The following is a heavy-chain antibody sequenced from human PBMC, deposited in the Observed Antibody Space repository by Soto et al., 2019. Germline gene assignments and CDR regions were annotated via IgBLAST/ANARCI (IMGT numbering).Heavy chain of an antibody. CDR3: ARDNMATFDYHYYGMDV. J-gene: IGHJ6*02. V-gene: IGHV4-61*08. D-gene: IGHD5-12*01. CDR1: GGSVSGGAYQ. Sequence: QVQLQESGPGLARPSETLSLTCSVSGGSVSGGAYQWTWIRQPPGKGLEWIGYVHFSGGTNYNPSLESRVTISIDTSRDQFSLELTSLPAADTAVYFCARDNMATFDYHYYGMDVWGQGTTVTVSS. CDR2: VHFSGGT.